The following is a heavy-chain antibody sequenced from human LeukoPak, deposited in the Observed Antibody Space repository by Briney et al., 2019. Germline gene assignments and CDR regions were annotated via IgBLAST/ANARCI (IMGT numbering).Heavy chain of an antibody. CDR1: GFTFSSYA. CDR3: AKDRTSEKYYYDSIDAFDI. Sequence: PGGSLRLSCAASGFTFSSYAMSWVRQAPGKGLEWVSATSGSGGSTYYADSVKGRFTISRDNSKNTLYLQMNSLRAEDTAVYYCAKDRTSEKYYYDSIDAFDIWGQGTMVTVSS. J-gene: IGHJ3*02. D-gene: IGHD3-22*01. CDR2: TSGSGGST. V-gene: IGHV3-23*01.